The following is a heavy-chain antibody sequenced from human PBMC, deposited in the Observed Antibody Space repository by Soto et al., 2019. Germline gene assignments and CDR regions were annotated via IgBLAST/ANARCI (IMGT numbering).Heavy chain of an antibody. V-gene: IGHV4-31*03. CDR1: GGSISSGGYY. CDR3: ARGVLH. CDR2: ISYSGST. J-gene: IGHJ4*02. Sequence: QVQLQESGPGLVQPSQTLSLTCTVSGGSISSGGYYWSWIRQHPGTGLEWIGHISYSGSTYYNTGRDGRVTTSVDTSWYQYSRIVSSVAAAGKAVYYCARGVLHWGQGTLVTVSS.